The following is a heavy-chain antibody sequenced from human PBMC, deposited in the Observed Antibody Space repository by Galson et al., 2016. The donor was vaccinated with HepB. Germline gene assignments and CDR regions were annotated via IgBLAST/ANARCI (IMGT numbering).Heavy chain of an antibody. CDR2: ISEDGTQK. CDR1: GFPFSDYT. J-gene: IGHJ4*02. Sequence: RLSCAASGFPFSDYTMHWIRQAPGQAPGEGLEWVAVISEDGTQKYLADSVKGRFTISRDNSRSILYLQMNSLRREDTAIYYCARSVSSAWHTFDSWGQGTLVPVSS. CDR3: ARSVSSAWHTFDS. V-gene: IGHV3-30*04. D-gene: IGHD6-25*01.